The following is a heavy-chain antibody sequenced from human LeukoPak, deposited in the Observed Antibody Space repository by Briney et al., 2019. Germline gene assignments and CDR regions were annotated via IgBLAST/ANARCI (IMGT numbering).Heavy chain of an antibody. Sequence: GASVKVSCKASGYTFTSYYMHWVRQAPGQGLEWMGIINPSGGSTSYAQKFQGRVTMTRDTSTSTVYMELSSLRSEDTAVYHCARDWVDTAMDPTSSFDYWGQGTLVTVSS. D-gene: IGHD5-18*01. CDR2: INPSGGST. CDR1: GYTFTSYY. J-gene: IGHJ4*02. V-gene: IGHV1-46*01. CDR3: ARDWVDTAMDPTSSFDY.